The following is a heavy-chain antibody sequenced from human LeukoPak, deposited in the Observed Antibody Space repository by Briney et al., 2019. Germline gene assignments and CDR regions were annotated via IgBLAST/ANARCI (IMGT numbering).Heavy chain of an antibody. V-gene: IGHV3-23*01. D-gene: IGHD1-1*01. CDR2: ISGGGGST. CDR1: GFTFSSYA. Sequence: PGGSLRLSCAASGFTFSSYAMSWVRQAPGKGLEWVSAISGGGGSTFYADSVKGHFTISRDNFKSILYLQMNYLRAEDTAVYYCARMGSRPTDYNSFDYWGQGTLVTVSS. J-gene: IGHJ4*02. CDR3: ARMGSRPTDYNSFDY.